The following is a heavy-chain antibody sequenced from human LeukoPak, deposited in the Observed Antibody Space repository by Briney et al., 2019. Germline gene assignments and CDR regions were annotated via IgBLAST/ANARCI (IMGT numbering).Heavy chain of an antibody. D-gene: IGHD1-14*01. CDR3: ASGGGTTQFNWFDP. Sequence: SETLSLTCAVYGGSFSGYYWSWIRQPPGKGLEWIGEINHSGSTNYNPSLKSRFTISVDTSKNQFSLKLSSVTAADTAVYYCASGGGTTQFNWFDPWGQGTLVTVSS. V-gene: IGHV4-34*01. J-gene: IGHJ5*02. CDR1: GGSFSGYY. CDR2: INHSGST.